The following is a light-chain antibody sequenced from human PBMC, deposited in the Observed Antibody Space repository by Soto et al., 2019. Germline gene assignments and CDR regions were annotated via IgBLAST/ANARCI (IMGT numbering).Light chain of an antibody. CDR2: AAS. Sequence: IQLTQSPSSLSASVGDRVTITCRASQGISSYLAWYQQKPGKAPKLLIYAASTLQSGVPSRFSRSGSGTDLTLTISSLQPEDFATYYCQQLNSYLPPITFGQGTRLEIK. J-gene: IGKJ5*01. CDR3: QQLNSYLPPIT. V-gene: IGKV1-9*01. CDR1: QGISSY.